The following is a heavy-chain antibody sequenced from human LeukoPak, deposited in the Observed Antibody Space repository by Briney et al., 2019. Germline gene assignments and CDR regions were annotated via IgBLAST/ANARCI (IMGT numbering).Heavy chain of an antibody. V-gene: IGHV4-34*01. J-gene: IGHJ6*03. CDR1: GGSFSGYY. CDR2: VNHSGST. Sequence: SETLSLTCAVYGGSFSGYYWSWIRQPPGKGLEWIGEVNHSGSTNYNPSLKSRVTISVDTSKNQFSLKLSSVTAADTAVYYCAGFWSGYPNYYYYMDVWGKGTTVTVSS. CDR3: AGFWSGYPNYYYYMDV. D-gene: IGHD3-3*01.